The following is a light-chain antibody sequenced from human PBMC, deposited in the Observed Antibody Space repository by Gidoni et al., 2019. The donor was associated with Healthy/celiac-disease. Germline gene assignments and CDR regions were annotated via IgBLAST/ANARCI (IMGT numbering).Light chain of an antibody. J-gene: IGKJ2*04. Sequence: IQMPQSPSTLSASVGDRVTITCRASQSISSWLAWYQQKPGKAPKLLIYKASSLESGGPSRCSGSGSGTEFTLTISSRQPDDVATYYCQQYNSYSPCSFGQGTKLEIK. CDR1: QSISSW. CDR3: QQYNSYSPCS. CDR2: KAS. V-gene: IGKV1-5*03.